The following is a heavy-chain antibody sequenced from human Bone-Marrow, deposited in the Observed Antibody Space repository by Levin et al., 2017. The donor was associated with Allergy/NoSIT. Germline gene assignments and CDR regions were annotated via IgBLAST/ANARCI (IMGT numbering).Heavy chain of an antibody. V-gene: IGHV3-15*01. CDR2: IKSNTDDGTA. D-gene: IGHD1-26*01. Sequence: GGSLRLSCAASGFSFSSAYMTWVRQAPGKGLEWVGNIKSNTDDGTADYGAPVKGRFTISRDDSKSTLYLQMDSLKSEDTAVYYCTWSYYGRYDSWGQGTLVTVSS. J-gene: IGHJ5*01. CDR3: TWSYYGRYDS. CDR1: GFSFSSAY.